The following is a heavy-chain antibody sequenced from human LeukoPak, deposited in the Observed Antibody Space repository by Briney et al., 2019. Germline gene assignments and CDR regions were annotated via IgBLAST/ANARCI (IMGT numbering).Heavy chain of an antibody. Sequence: GGSLRLSCAASGFTFSDYYMSWIRQSPGKGLEWISHISTTSGVTKYADSVKGRVTISRDNAKNSLYLQMNSLRAEDTALYYCARTLAAAGHFDYWGQGNPVTVSS. CDR2: ISTTSGVT. J-gene: IGHJ4*02. V-gene: IGHV3-11*06. CDR1: GFTFSDYY. CDR3: ARTLAAAGHFDY. D-gene: IGHD6-13*01.